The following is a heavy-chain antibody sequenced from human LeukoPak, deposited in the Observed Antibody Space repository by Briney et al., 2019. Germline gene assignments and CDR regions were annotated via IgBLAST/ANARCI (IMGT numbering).Heavy chain of an antibody. D-gene: IGHD6-13*01. J-gene: IGHJ1*01. V-gene: IGHV1-18*01. CDR1: GYTFNRYG. Sequence: GASVKVSCKASGYTFNRYGISWVRQAPGQGLEWVGWISAYNGNTKNAQNLQGRVTMTTDTSTTTAYVELRSLKSDDTAVYYCARGHSTSWPEYFQHWGQGTLVTVSS. CDR2: ISAYNGNT. CDR3: ARGHSTSWPEYFQH.